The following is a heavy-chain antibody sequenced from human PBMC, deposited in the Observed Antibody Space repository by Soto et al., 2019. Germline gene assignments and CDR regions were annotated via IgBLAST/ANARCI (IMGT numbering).Heavy chain of an antibody. CDR1: GFTFSSYA. J-gene: IGHJ4*02. Sequence: GGSLRLSCAASGFTFSSYAMHWVRQAPGKGLEWVAVISYDTSNKYYADSVKGRFTISRDNSKKTLYLQMNSLRAEDTAVYYCARESYGDYYFDYWGQGTLVTVSS. CDR2: ISYDTSNK. D-gene: IGHD4-17*01. V-gene: IGHV3-30-3*01. CDR3: ARESYGDYYFDY.